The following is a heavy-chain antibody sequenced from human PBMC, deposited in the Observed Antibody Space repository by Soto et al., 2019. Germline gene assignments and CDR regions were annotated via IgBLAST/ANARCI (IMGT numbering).Heavy chain of an antibody. J-gene: IGHJ4*02. D-gene: IGHD5-12*01. V-gene: IGHV4-59*01. CDR1: GASISSYY. CDR2: NYYSGTT. Sequence: PXETLSLTCAVSGASISSYYWSWIRQPPGKGLEWIGYNYYSGTTNYNPSLKSRVTISVNTSKNQFSLRLTSVTAADTAVYYCVREAYIGYGHAIDHWGQGTMVTVSS. CDR3: VREAYIGYGHAIDH.